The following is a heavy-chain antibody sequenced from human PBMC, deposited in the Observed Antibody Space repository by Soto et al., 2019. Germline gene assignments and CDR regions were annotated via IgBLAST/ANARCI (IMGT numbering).Heavy chain of an antibody. V-gene: IGHV3-66*01. CDR3: ARTLIGPGIAAAGTGWFDP. J-gene: IGHJ5*02. CDR2: IYSGGST. D-gene: IGHD6-13*01. CDR1: GFTVSSNY. Sequence: EVQLVESGGGLVQPGGSLRLSCAASGFTVSSNYMSWVRQAPGKGLEWVSVIYSGGSTYYADSVKGRFTISRDNSKNTLYLQMNSRRDEDTAVYYCARTLIGPGIAAAGTGWFDPWGQGTLVTVSS.